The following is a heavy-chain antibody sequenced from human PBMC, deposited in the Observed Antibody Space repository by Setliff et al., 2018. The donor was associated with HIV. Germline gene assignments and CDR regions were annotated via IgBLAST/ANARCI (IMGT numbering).Heavy chain of an antibody. D-gene: IGHD2-15*01. V-gene: IGHV3-7*01. J-gene: IGHJ4*02. CDR1: GFTFRSYW. CDR2: IEEAVSDT. Sequence: PGGSLRLSCAASGFTFRSYWMSWVRQAPGKGLEWVASIEEAVSDTYYADSVKGRFTISRDNAKNTLYLQMNSLRAEDTAVYSCARARGGNSEWSYWGQGTLVTVSS. CDR3: ARARGGNSEWSY.